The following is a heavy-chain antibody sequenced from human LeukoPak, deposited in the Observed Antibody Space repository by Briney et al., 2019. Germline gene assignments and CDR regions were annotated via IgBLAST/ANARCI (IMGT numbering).Heavy chain of an antibody. CDR2: ISGSGGST. V-gene: IGHV3-23*01. D-gene: IGHD3-3*01. CDR1: GXTFSSYA. J-gene: IGHJ6*02. Sequence: GGSLRLSCAASGXTFSSYAMSWVRQAPGKGQEWVSAISGSGGSTYYADSVKGRFTISRDNSKNTLYLQMNSLRAEDTAVYYCAKDRPKRITIFGVVTTSWGQGITVTVSS. CDR3: AKDRPKRITIFGVVTTS.